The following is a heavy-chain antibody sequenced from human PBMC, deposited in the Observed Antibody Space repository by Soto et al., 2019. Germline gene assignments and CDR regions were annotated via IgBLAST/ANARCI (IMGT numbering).Heavy chain of an antibody. CDR3: ASMKWASLDH. CDR2: INPASQLR. Sequence: QVVLLQSGTEVKRPGSSVKVSCKASGVPFNSYGFAWVRQAHGRGLERVGRINPASQLRNYEQSLQGRVTITADTSTTTADMELSVLTSEDTAVYYCASMKWASLDHWGQGTLVTVSS. V-gene: IGHV1-69*09. J-gene: IGHJ4*02. CDR1: GVPFNSYG. D-gene: IGHD2-8*01.